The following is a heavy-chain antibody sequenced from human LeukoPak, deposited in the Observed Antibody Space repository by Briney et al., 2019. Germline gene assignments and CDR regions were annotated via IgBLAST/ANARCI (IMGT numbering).Heavy chain of an antibody. D-gene: IGHD1-1*01. Sequence: GGSLRLSCAAAGFXFDDYAIHWVRQVPGKGREWVALITWNGGYTSYADSVKGRCTMSRDNSRNILYVHVNSLRIEDTAFYYCAAEKDRYFRYWGRGTPVTVSS. J-gene: IGHJ4*02. CDR3: AAEKDRYFRY. V-gene: IGHV3-43*02. CDR1: GFXFDDYA. CDR2: ITWNGGYT.